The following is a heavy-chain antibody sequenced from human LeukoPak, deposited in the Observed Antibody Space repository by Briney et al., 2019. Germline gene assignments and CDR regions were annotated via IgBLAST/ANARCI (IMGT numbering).Heavy chain of an antibody. D-gene: IGHD3-9*01. CDR3: ARDRGYDILTGYPHAFDI. J-gene: IGHJ3*02. CDR1: GYTFTSYY. Sequence: ASVKVSCKASGYTFTSYYMHWVRQAPGQGLEWMGIINPSGGSTSYAQKFQGRVTMTRDTSTSTVYMELSSLRSEDTAVYYCARDRGYDILTGYPHAFDIWGQGTMVTVSS. CDR2: INPSGGST. V-gene: IGHV1-46*01.